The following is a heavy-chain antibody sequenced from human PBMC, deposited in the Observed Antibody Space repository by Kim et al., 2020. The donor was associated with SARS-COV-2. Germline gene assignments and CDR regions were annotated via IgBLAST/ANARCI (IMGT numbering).Heavy chain of an antibody. J-gene: IGHJ6*01. CDR2: ISYDGSNK. Sequence: GGSLRLSCAASGFTFSSYGMHWVRQAPGKGLEWVAVISYDGSNKYYADSVKGRFTISRDNSKTTLYLQMNSLRAEETAVYYCAKDLPLPEGGDSYYYYHG. D-gene: IGHD2-21*02. CDR1: GFTFSSYG. CDR3: AKDLPLPEGGDSYYYYHG. V-gene: IGHV3-30*18.